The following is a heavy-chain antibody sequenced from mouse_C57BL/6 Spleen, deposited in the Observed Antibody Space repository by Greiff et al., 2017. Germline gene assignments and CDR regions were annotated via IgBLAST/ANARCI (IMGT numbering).Heavy chain of an antibody. J-gene: IGHJ2*01. V-gene: IGHV1-4*01. CDR1: GYTFTSYT. D-gene: IGHD4-1*01. CDR2: INPSSGYT. Sequence: VKVVESGAELARPGASVKMSCKASGYTFTSYTMHWVKQRPGQGLEWIGYINPSSGYTKYNQKFKDKATLTADKSSSTAYMQLSSLTSEDSAVYYCARNLTGPYYFDYWGQGTTLTVSS. CDR3: ARNLTGPYYFDY.